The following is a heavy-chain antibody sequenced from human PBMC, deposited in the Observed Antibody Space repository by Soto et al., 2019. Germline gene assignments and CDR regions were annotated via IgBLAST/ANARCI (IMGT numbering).Heavy chain of an antibody. Sequence: SETLSLTCTVSGGSISSYYWSWIRQPAGKGLEWIGRIYTSGSTNYNPPLKSRVTMSVETSKNQFSLKLSSVTAADTAVYYCARDRDEYYYYGMDVWGQGTTVTVSS. D-gene: IGHD3-10*01. CDR3: ARDRDEYYYYGMDV. J-gene: IGHJ6*02. V-gene: IGHV4-4*07. CDR2: IYTSGST. CDR1: GGSISSYY.